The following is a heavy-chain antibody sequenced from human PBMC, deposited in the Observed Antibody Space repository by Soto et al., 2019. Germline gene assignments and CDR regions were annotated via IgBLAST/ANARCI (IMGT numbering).Heavy chain of an antibody. J-gene: IGHJ6*02. CDR1: GITFSDYY. CDR2: ISSSGSTT. D-gene: IGHD2-15*01. V-gene: IGHV3-11*01. Sequence: GGSLRLSCAASGITFSDYYMSWIRQAPGKGLEWVSYISSSGSTTYYADSVKGRFTISRDNAKNSLYLQMNSQRAEDTAVYYCARACSGGSCYSIGTVGMDVWGQGTTVTVSS. CDR3: ARACSGGSCYSIGTVGMDV.